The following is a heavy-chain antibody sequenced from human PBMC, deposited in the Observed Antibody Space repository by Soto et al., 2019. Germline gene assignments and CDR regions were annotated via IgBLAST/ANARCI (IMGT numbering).Heavy chain of an antibody. V-gene: IGHV4-59*08. D-gene: IGHD3-9*01. J-gene: IGHJ4*02. CDR2: IYYRGNT. Sequence: QVQLQESGPGLVKPSETLSLTCTVSGGSISTYYWSWIRQPPGKGLEWIGYIYYRGNTNYNPSFKSRVTISLDPSNNQFSLRLSSVTAADPALYYCARHPGYYDVLTGYSTYYFDYWGQGALVTVSS. CDR1: GGSISTYY. CDR3: ARHPGYYDVLTGYSTYYFDY.